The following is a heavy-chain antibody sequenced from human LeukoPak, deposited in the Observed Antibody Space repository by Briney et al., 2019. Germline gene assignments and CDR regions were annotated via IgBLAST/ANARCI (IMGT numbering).Heavy chain of an antibody. CDR2: IYTSGST. CDR1: GGSISSYY. D-gene: IGHD6-13*01. CDR3: ARPRAGREYYYYYYMDV. J-gene: IGHJ6*03. Sequence: SETLSLTCTVSGGSISSYYWSWIRQPPGKGLEWIGYIYTSGSTNYNPSLKSRVTISVDTSKTQFSLKLSSVTAADTAVYYCARPRAGREYYYYYYMDVWGKGTTVTVSS. V-gene: IGHV4-4*09.